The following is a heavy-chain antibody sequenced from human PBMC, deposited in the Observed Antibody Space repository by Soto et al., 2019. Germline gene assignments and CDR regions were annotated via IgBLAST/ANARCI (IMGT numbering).Heavy chain of an antibody. Sequence: GASVKVSCKASGYTFTSYDINWVRQATGQGLEWMGWMNPNSGNTGYAQKFQGRVTMTRNTSISTAYMELSSLRSEDTAVYYCARATNYNYDFWRGYYFSNYYYGMDVWGQGTTVTAP. CDR2: MNPNSGNT. J-gene: IGHJ6*02. D-gene: IGHD3-3*01. CDR1: GYTFTSYD. CDR3: ARATNYNYDFWRGYYFSNYYYGMDV. V-gene: IGHV1-8*01.